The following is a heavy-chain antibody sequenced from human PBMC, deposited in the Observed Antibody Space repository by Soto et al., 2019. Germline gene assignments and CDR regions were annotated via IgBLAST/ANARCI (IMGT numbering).Heavy chain of an antibody. V-gene: IGHV3-66*01. CDR3: ARDRHDFWSGTFDY. J-gene: IGHJ4*02. CDR2: FYSGGST. CDR1: GFTVSSNY. Sequence: GGSLRLSCAASGFTVSSNYMSWVRQAPGKGLEWVSVFYSGGSTYYADSVKGRFTISRDNSKNTLYLQMNSLRAEDTAVYYCARDRHDFWSGTFDYWGQGTLVTVSS. D-gene: IGHD3-3*01.